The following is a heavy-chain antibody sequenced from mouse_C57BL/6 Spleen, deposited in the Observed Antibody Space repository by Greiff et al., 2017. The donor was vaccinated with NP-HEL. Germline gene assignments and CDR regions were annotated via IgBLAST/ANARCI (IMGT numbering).Heavy chain of an antibody. D-gene: IGHD2-4*01. CDR1: GYAFSSSW. J-gene: IGHJ1*03. Sequence: QVQLQQSGPELVKPGASVKISCKASGYAFSSSWMNWVKQRPGKGLEWIGRIYPGDGDTNYNGKFKGKATLTADKSSSTAYMQLSSLTSEDSAVYFCARWGITTGYWYFDVWGTGTTVTVSS. CDR3: ARWGITTGYWYFDV. V-gene: IGHV1-82*01. CDR2: IYPGDGDT.